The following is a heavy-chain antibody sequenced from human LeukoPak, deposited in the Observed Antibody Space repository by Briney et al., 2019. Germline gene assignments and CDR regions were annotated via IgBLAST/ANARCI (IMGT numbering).Heavy chain of an antibody. CDR3: ARGDNRARIAAAGRGYFDY. CDR2: ISSSSSYI. CDR1: GFTFSSYS. Sequence: GGSLRLSCAASGFTFSSYSMNWVRQAPGKGLEWVSSISSSSSYIYYADSVKGRFTISRDNAKNSLYLQMNSLRAEDTAVYYCARGDNRARIAAAGRGYFDYWGQGTLVTVSS. V-gene: IGHV3-21*01. D-gene: IGHD6-13*01. J-gene: IGHJ4*02.